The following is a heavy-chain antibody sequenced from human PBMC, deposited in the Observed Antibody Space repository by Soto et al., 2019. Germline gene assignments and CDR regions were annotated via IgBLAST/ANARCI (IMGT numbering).Heavy chain of an antibody. J-gene: IGHJ5*02. D-gene: IGHD6-6*01. CDR2: ISYDGSNK. CDR3: VSSKGGQLYGLDNWFDP. V-gene: IGHV3-30-3*01. CDR1: GFTFSSYA. Sequence: QVQLVESGGGVVQPGRSLRLSCAASGFTFSSYAMHWVRQAPGKGLEWVAVISYDGSNKYYADSVKGRFTISRDNSKNTLYLQMNSLRAEDTAVYYCVSSKGGQLYGLDNWFDPWGQGTLVTVSS.